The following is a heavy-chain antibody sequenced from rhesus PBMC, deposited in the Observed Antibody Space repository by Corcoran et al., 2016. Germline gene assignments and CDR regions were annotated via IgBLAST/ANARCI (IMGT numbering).Heavy chain of an antibody. CDR3: ASGSCDY. CDR1: GYTFTDYY. J-gene: IGHJ4*01. D-gene: IGHD3-34*01. Sequence: EVQLVQSGAEVKKPGASVTISCKASGYTFTDYYLHWVRQAPGKGLAWMGRVDPDDVEDIHSQQFQDRVTIPSETSTGTGYRELSSLRSEDTAVNYCASGSCDYWGHGVRVTVSS. V-gene: IGHV1-111*02. CDR2: VDPDDVED.